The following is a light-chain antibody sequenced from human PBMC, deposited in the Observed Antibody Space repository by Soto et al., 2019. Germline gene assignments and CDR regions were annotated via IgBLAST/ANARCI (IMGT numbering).Light chain of an antibody. CDR3: SSYSSSSALDVI. V-gene: IGLV2-14*01. Sequence: QSALAQPASVSGSPGQSITISCAGTNRDVGGYNYVSWYQQYPGKALKLIIYEVTYRPSGVFNRFSGSKSGSTASLTISGLQAEDEDDYYCSSYSSSSALDVIFGGGTKLTVL. CDR1: NRDVGGYNY. J-gene: IGLJ2*01. CDR2: EVT.